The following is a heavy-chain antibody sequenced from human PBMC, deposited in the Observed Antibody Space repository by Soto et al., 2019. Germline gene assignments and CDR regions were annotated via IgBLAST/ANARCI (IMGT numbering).Heavy chain of an antibody. J-gene: IGHJ6*03. CDR3: AGRDCTVSSCSNFYYYYMDV. D-gene: IGHD2-8*02. CDR2: IDTRGNT. CDR1: GFAFSDSY. V-gene: IGHV3-11*01. Sequence: QVNLVESGGTLVEPGGSLRLSCETSGFAFSDSYMSWVRQTPGKGLEWVSFIDTRGNTMDADSVKGRFTISRDNAKKTLYLSMNSLGADDTAVYYCAGRDCTVSSCSNFYYYYMDVWGRGTTVTVSS.